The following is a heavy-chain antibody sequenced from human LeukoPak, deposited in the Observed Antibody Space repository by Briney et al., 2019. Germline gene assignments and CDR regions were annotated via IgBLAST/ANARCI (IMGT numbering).Heavy chain of an antibody. V-gene: IGHV4-39*07. CDR3: ARSSWNWFGAPHAFDI. CDR2: IYYSGST. J-gene: IGHJ3*02. CDR1: GGSISSSSYY. Sequence: PSETLSLTCTVSGGSISSSSYYWGWIRQPPGKGLEWIGSIYYSGSTCYTPSLKSRVTISVDTSKNQFSLKLTSVTAADTAVYYCARSSWNWFGAPHAFDIWGQGTMVTVSS. D-gene: IGHD3-10*01.